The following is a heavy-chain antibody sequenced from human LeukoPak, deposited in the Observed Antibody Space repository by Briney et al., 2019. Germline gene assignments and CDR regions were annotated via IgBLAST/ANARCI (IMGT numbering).Heavy chain of an antibody. CDR2: IWYDGSNK. CDR3: AREGIAAAGTYLDY. CDR1: GFTFSSYG. V-gene: IGHV3-33*01. D-gene: IGHD6-13*01. J-gene: IGHJ4*02. Sequence: GGSLRLSCAASGFTFSSYGMHWVRQAPGKGLEWVAVIWYDGSNKYYADSVKGRFTISRDNSKNTLYLQMNSQRAEDTAVYYCAREGIAAAGTYLDYWGQGTLVTVSS.